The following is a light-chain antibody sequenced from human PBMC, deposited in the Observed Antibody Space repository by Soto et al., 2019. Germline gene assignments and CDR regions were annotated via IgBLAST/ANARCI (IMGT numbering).Light chain of an antibody. CDR1: QSVLFSANSKNH. Sequence: DIVMTQSPDSLAVSLGERATINCRSSQSVLFSANSKNHLAWYQQKPGQPPKLLIYWASTRESGVPDRFSGSGSGTDFTLTISSLQAEDVALYYCQQCYTTPWTLGQGTKVDIK. J-gene: IGKJ1*01. V-gene: IGKV4-1*01. CDR3: QQCYTTPWT. CDR2: WAS.